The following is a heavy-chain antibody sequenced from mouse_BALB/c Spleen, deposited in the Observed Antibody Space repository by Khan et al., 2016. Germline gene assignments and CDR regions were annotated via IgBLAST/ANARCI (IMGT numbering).Heavy chain of an antibody. D-gene: IGHD1-1*01. Sequence: EVQLEESGGGLVQPGGSMKLSCVASGFTFSNYWMNWVRQSPEKGLEWVAEIRLKSNNYATHYAESVKGRFNISRDDSKSSVYLQMTNLRAEDTGSDYGTRGIYYGSLYAMDYWGQGTSVTGSS. J-gene: IGHJ4*01. V-gene: IGHV6-6*02. CDR3: TRGIYYGSLYAMDY. CDR2: IRLKSNNYAT. CDR1: GFTFSNYW.